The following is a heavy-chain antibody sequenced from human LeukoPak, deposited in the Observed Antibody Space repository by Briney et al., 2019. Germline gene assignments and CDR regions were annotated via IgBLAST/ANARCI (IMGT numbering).Heavy chain of an antibody. CDR2: INHSGST. CDR1: GGSFSGYY. Sequence: SETLSLTCAVYGGSFSGYYWSWIRQPPGKGLEWIGEINHSGSTNYNPSLKSRVTISVDTSKNQFSLKLSSVTAADTAVYYCARHEKNGDEGNFDYWGQGTLVTVSS. J-gene: IGHJ4*02. CDR3: ARHEKNGDEGNFDY. V-gene: IGHV4-34*01.